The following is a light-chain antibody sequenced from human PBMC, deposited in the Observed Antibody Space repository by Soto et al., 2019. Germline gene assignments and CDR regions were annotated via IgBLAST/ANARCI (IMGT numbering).Light chain of an antibody. CDR2: GAS. J-gene: IGKJ2*01. CDR3: LQYGLSLLLYT. V-gene: IGKV3-20*01. CDR1: QSVTSNF. Sequence: ENVLTQSPGTLSLSPGERATLSCRASQSVTSNFLAWYQQRPGQAPRLLIYGASTRAAGVPDRFSGSGSGTDITLIITSLESEDFAVYYCLQYGLSLLLYTFGRGTKL.